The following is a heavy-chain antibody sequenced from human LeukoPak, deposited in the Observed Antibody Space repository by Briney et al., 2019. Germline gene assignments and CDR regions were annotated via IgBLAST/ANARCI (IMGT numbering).Heavy chain of an antibody. CDR3: ARELSGYDYFDY. D-gene: IGHD5-12*01. V-gene: IGHV3-66*01. CDR1: GFIVSSNY. J-gene: IGHJ4*02. Sequence: GGSLRLSCAASGFIVSSNYMTWVRQAPGKGLEWISVLYSGGTTYYADSVKGRFTISRDNAKNTLYLQMNSLRAEDTAVYYCARELSGYDYFDYWGQGTLVTVSS. CDR2: LYSGGTT.